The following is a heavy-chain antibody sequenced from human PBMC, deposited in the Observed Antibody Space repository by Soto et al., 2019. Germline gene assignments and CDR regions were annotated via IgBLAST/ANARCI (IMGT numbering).Heavy chain of an antibody. V-gene: IGHV3-74*01. D-gene: IGHD3-16*01. CDR2: INSDGSGT. Sequence: EVQLVESGVGLVQPGGSLRLSCVASGFTFSRSRVHWVRQAPGKGLVWVSRINSDGSGTNYADSVKGRFTISRDNTKNTLYLQMNSLRAEDTALYYCATLGGALPQRDYWGQGTLVTVSS. CDR3: ATLGGALPQRDY. J-gene: IGHJ4*02. CDR1: GFTFSRSR.